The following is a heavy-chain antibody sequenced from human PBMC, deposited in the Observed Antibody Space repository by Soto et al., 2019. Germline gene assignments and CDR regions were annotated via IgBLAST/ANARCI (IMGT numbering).Heavy chain of an antibody. J-gene: IGHJ4*02. V-gene: IGHV5-51*01. CDR2: IFPGDSDT. CDR1: GYSFADYW. D-gene: IGHD1-7*01. CDR3: ARWNYCATY. Sequence: GESLKISCKGSGYSFADYWIGWVRQMPGKGLEWMGIIFPGDSDTRYSPSFQGQVTLSADKSISTAYLQWSSLKASDTAMYYCARWNYCATYWGQGTLVTVSS.